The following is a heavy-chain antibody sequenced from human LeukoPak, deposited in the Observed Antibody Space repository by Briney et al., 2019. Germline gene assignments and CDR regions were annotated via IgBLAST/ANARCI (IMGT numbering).Heavy chain of an antibody. CDR2: IFSHGET. CDR1: GFTVGNNY. V-gene: IGHV3-66*01. J-gene: IGHJ4*02. CDR3: GRDPPAVSINTYA. D-gene: IGHD2-8*01. Sequence: PGGSLRLSCAASGFTVGNNYMNWVRQAPGKGLEWVSLIFSHGETSYADSVKGRFTISRDNSKNTLYLQMNDLRVEDTAVYYCGRDPPAVSINTYAWGQGTLVTVSS.